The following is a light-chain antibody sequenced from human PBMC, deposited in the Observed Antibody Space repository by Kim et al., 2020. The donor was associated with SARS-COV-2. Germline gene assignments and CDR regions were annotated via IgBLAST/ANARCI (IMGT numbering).Light chain of an antibody. V-gene: IGLV3-19*01. Sequence: SSELTQDPAVSVALGQTVRITCQGDSLRRYYASWYQQKPGQAPVLVIYAKNNRPSGIPDRFSGSSSGNTASLTITGAQAEDEADYYCNSRDSTDNHWVFG. CDR3: NSRDSTDNHWV. J-gene: IGLJ3*02. CDR1: SLRRYY. CDR2: AKN.